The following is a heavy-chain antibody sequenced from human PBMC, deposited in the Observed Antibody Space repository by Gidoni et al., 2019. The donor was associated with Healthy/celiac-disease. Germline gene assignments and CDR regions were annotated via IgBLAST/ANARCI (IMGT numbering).Heavy chain of an antibody. CDR1: GFTFTSYG. V-gene: IGHV1-18*04. Sequence: QVQLVQSGTEVKKPGASVKVSCKASGFTFTSYGISWVRQDPGQGLEWMGWISPYNGNTSYAQKLQGRVTMTTDTSTSTAYMDLRSLRSDDTAVYYCARLTMVRGEPLDYWGQGTLVTVSS. CDR3: ARLTMVRGEPLDY. J-gene: IGHJ4*02. CDR2: ISPYNGNT. D-gene: IGHD3-10*01.